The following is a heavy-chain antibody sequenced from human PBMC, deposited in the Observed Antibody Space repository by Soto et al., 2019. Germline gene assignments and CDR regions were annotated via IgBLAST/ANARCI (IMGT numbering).Heavy chain of an antibody. CDR1: GFTFSNYW. V-gene: IGHV3-74*02. Sequence: EVQLVESGGGVVQPGWSLRLSCAASGFTFSNYWMYWVRQAPGKGLEWVSRINSDGSVSSYADSVKGRLTISRDNVKNSLYLQMERLRAEATAVYYCARGDCVGGTCYSVAGSFYYYMDVWGKGTTVTVFS. J-gene: IGHJ6*03. D-gene: IGHD2-15*01. CDR2: INSDGSVS. CDR3: ARGDCVGGTCYSVAGSFYYYMDV.